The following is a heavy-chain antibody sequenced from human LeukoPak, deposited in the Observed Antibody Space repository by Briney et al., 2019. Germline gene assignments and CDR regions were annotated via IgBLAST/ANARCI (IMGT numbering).Heavy chain of an antibody. V-gene: IGHV3-53*01. CDR3: AKEPHKSSGCPQDY. Sequence: GGSLRLSCAASGFTVSSNYMSWVRQAPGKGLEWVSVFYSGGSTYYADSVRGRFTISRDNSKNTLYLQMNSLRAEDTAVYYCAKEPHKSSGCPQDYWGKGTLVPVPP. CDR2: FYSGGST. CDR1: GFTVSSNY. D-gene: IGHD3-22*01. J-gene: IGHJ4*02.